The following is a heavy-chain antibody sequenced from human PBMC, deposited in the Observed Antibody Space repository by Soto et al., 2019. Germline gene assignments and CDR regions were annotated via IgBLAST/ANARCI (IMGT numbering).Heavy chain of an antibody. CDR2: ISSSSSYI. Sequence: EVQLVESGGGLVKPGGSLSLSCAASGLTFSSYSMNWVRQAPGKGLEWVSSISSSSSYIYYADSVKGRFTISRDNAKNSLYLQMNSLRAEDTAVYYCARDLESSSWHIFDYWGQGTLVTVSS. D-gene: IGHD6-13*01. V-gene: IGHV3-21*01. CDR3: ARDLESSSWHIFDY. J-gene: IGHJ4*02. CDR1: GLTFSSYS.